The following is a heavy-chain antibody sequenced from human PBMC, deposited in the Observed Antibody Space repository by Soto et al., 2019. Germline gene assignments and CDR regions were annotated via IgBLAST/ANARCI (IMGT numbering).Heavy chain of an antibody. CDR3: AKLECSGGSCFFQAEVGIRDTVPVSAFLLNRSSDL. CDR2: SSGRGAKT. Sequence: PGKGLEWVSASSGRGAKTYSADSVKGRFTISRDNSKNTLYLQMNSLRAEDTAVYHCAKLECSGGSCFFQAEVGIRDTVPVSAFLLNRSSDL. D-gene: IGHD2-15*01. J-gene: IGHJ2*01. V-gene: IGHV3-23*01.